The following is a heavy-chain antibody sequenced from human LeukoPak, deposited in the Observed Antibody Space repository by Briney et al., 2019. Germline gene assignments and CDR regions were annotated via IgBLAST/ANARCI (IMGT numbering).Heavy chain of an antibody. J-gene: IGHJ4*02. CDR3: TAGTGRSDFDY. D-gene: IGHD3/OR15-3a*01. V-gene: IGHV3-15*01. Sequence: GGSLRLSCAASGFTFNNAWMSWVRQVPGKGLEWVGRIKRKGDDGTIDYAAPVKGRFTISRDDSKNTLYLQMNSLKSEDTAVYYCTAGTGRSDFDYWGQGTLVTVSS. CDR1: GFTFNNAW. CDR2: IKRKGDDGTI.